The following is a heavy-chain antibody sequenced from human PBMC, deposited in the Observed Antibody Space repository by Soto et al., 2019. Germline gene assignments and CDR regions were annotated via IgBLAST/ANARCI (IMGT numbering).Heavy chain of an antibody. Sequence: QVQLVESGGGLVKPGGSLRLSCADSGFTFSDYYMSWIRQAPGKGLEWVSYISSSGSTIYYADSVKGRFTISRDNAKNSLYLQMNILRAEDTAVYYCASGPAITIVGVVIIGGVFDIWGQGTMVTVSS. J-gene: IGHJ3*02. CDR2: ISSSGSTI. D-gene: IGHD3-3*01. CDR3: ASGPAITIVGVVIIGGVFDI. V-gene: IGHV3-11*01. CDR1: GFTFSDYY.